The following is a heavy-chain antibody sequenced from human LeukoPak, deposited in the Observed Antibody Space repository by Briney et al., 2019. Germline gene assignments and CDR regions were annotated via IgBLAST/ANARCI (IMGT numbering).Heavy chain of an antibody. CDR3: ARVTTVTTFDY. Sequence: SQTLSLTCAVSGDSISSGGYSWSWIRQPPGKGLEWIGYIYHSGTTYYNPSLKSRVTISVDRSKNQFSLKLSSVTAADTAVYYCARVTTVTTFDYWGQGTLVTVSS. CDR1: GDSISSGGYS. J-gene: IGHJ4*02. V-gene: IGHV4-30-2*01. D-gene: IGHD4-17*01. CDR2: IYHSGTT.